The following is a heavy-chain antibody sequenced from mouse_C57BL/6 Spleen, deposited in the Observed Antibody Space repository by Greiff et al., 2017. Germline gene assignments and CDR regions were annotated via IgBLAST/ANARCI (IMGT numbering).Heavy chain of an antibody. CDR2: IYPGDGDT. J-gene: IGHJ2*01. D-gene: IGHD1-1*01. CDR3: ARMGYYGSSYPY. CDR1: GYAFSSYW. Sequence: VQRVESGAELVKPGASVKISCKASGYAFSSYWMNWVKQRPGKGLEWIGQIYPGDGDTNYNGKFKGKATLTADKSSSTAYMQLSSLTSEDSAVYFCARMGYYGSSYPYWGQGTTLTVSS. V-gene: IGHV1-80*01.